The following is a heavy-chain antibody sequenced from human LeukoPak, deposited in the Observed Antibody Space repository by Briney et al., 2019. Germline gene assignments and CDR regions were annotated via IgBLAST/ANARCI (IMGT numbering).Heavy chain of an antibody. J-gene: IGHJ4*02. Sequence: SGTLSLTCAVPGGSISTYYWSWVRQPAGKGLEWVGRICTGGRSNYNTPLKSRVTISVDTSKNQFSLKLSSVTAADTAVYYWARENEPAARSFDYWGQGTLVTVSS. CDR2: ICTGGRS. V-gene: IGHV4-4*07. CDR1: GGSISTYY. CDR3: ARENEPAARSFDY. D-gene: IGHD6-6*01.